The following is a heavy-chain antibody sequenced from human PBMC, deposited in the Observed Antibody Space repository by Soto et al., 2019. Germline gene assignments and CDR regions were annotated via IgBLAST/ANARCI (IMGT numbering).Heavy chain of an antibody. Sequence: GESLKLLCKASGYSFTSYCIGWVRQMPGKGLEWMGIIYPGDSDTRYSPSFQGQVTISADKSISTAYLQWSSLKASDTAMYYCARVFHLGTKSYYDILTGHLAAFEIWGKGTMFTVS. D-gene: IGHD3-9*01. CDR2: IYPGDSDT. CDR3: ARVFHLGTKSYYDILTGHLAAFEI. CDR1: GYSFTSYC. V-gene: IGHV5-51*01. J-gene: IGHJ3*02.